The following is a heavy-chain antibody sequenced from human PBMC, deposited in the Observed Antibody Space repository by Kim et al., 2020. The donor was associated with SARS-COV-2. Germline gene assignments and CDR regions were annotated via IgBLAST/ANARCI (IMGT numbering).Heavy chain of an antibody. J-gene: IGHJ4*02. CDR1: GGSFSGYY. CDR2: INHSGST. V-gene: IGHV4-34*01. D-gene: IGHD3-22*01. CDR3: ARNYYDSSGYYSY. Sequence: SETLSLTCAVYGGSFSGYYWSWIRQPPGKGLEWIGEINHSGSTNYNPSLKSRVTISVDTSKNQFSLKLSSVTAADTAVYYCARNYYDSSGYYSYWGQGTL.